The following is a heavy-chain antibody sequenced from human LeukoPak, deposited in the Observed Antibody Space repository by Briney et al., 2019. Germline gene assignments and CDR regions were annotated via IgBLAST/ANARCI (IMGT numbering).Heavy chain of an antibody. CDR2: IYSSGST. V-gene: IGHV4-4*07. CDR3: ARVKASSTSWTFDQ. J-gene: IGHJ4*02. CDR1: GGSTNIYY. D-gene: IGHD2-2*01. Sequence: ATLSLTFSGSGGSTNIYYWSWIRQAGGKGLEWIGRIYSSGSTVYNPSLNSRLTMSIDTSKNQFSLTLKSVTATDTAVYYCARVKASSTSWTFDQWGQGALVTVSS.